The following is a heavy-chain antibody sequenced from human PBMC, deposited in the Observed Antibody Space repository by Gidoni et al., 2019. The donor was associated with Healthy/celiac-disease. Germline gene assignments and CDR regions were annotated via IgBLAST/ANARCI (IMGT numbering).Heavy chain of an antibody. CDR3: ARGVGTMVRGVITLNWFDP. D-gene: IGHD3-10*01. J-gene: IGHJ5*02. CDR2: INHSGST. Sequence: QVQLQQWGAGLLKPSETLSLTCAVSGGSFSGYYWSWIRQPPGKGLEWIGEINHSGSTNYNPSRKSRVTISVDTSKNQFSLKLSSVTAADTAVYYCARGVGTMVRGVITLNWFDPWGQGTLVTVSS. CDR1: GGSFSGYY. V-gene: IGHV4-34*01.